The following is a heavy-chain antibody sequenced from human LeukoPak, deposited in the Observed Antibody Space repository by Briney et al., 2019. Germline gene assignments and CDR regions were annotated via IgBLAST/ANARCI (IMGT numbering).Heavy chain of an antibody. Sequence: GESLKISCKGSGYSFTSYWIGWVRQMPGKGLEWMGIIYPGDSDTRYSPSFQGQVTISADKSISTAYLQWSSLKASDTAMYYCARPLRDWSSGYYTYYFDYWGQGTLVTVSS. D-gene: IGHD3-22*01. V-gene: IGHV5-51*01. CDR3: ARPLRDWSSGYYTYYFDY. CDR1: GYSFTSYW. J-gene: IGHJ4*02. CDR2: IYPGDSDT.